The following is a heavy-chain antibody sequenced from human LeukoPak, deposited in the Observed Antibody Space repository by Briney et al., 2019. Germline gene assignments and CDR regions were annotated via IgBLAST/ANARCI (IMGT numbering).Heavy chain of an antibody. CDR1: GYTFTSYG. CDR3: ARSQWLNNWFDP. V-gene: IGHV1-18*01. CDR2: ISAYNGNT. Sequence: GASVKVSCKASGYTFTSYGISWVRQAPGQGLEWMGWISAYNGNTNYAQKLQGRVTMTTDTSTSTAYMELRSQRSDDTAAYYCARSQWLNNWFDPWGQGTLVTVSS. D-gene: IGHD3-22*01. J-gene: IGHJ5*02.